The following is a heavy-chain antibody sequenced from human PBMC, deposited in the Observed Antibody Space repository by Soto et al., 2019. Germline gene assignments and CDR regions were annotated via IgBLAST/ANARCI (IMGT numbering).Heavy chain of an antibody. CDR1: GGSINSGGFY. J-gene: IGHJ4*02. Sequence: PSETLSLTCTVSGGSINSGGFYWSWIRQHPGKGLEWIGYIYYSGSTYYNPSLKSRVIISVDTSKNQFSLRLRSVTAADTAVYSCATAASFYYDNTGYYHFDYWGQGSLVTVS. CDR2: IYYSGST. CDR3: ATAASFYYDNTGYYHFDY. D-gene: IGHD3-22*01. V-gene: IGHV4-31*03.